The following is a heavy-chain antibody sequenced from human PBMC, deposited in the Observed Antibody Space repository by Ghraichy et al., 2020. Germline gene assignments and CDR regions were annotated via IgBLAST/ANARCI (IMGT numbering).Heavy chain of an antibody. V-gene: IGHV3-33*01. CDR1: RFSFSHYG. CDR2: IWHDGSKE. J-gene: IGHJ4*02. D-gene: IGHD3-22*01. Sequence: GGSLRLSCAASRFSFSHYGMNWVRQAPGKGLEWVAGIWHDGSKEYYADSVKGRFTCSRDNSKNTVDMQMNSLRAEDTAVYYCARDAYTSGHFSYFDYWGQGILVTVSS. CDR3: ARDAYTSGHFSYFDY.